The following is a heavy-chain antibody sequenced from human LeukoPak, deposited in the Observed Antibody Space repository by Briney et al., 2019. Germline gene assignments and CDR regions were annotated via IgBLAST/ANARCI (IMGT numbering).Heavy chain of an antibody. Sequence: PGRSLRLSCAASGFTFSSFGMHWVRQAPGKGLEWVAVISYSGSNKYYADSVKGRFIISRDNSKNTLFLQMNGLRGDDTAVYYCAAAPDNSSWQYFYHWGQGTLVTVSS. J-gene: IGHJ4*02. CDR2: ISYSGSNK. V-gene: IGHV3-30*03. CDR3: AAAPDNSSWQYFYH. CDR1: GFTFSSFG. D-gene: IGHD6-13*01.